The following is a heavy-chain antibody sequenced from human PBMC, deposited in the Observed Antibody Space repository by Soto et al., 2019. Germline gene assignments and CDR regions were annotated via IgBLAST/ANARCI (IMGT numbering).Heavy chain of an antibody. CDR2: INPSGDST. Sequence: ASVKVSSKASGYTFTSFYMHWVRQAPGQGLEWMGVINPSGDSTGYAQQFQGRVTMTRDTSTSTVYMELSSLRSEDTAVYYCAREPHSQYYFDYWGQGTLVTVSS. J-gene: IGHJ4*02. D-gene: IGHD2-15*01. CDR3: AREPHSQYYFDY. V-gene: IGHV1-46*03. CDR1: GYTFTSFY.